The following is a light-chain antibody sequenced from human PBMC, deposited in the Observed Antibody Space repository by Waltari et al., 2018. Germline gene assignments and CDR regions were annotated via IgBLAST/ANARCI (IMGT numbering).Light chain of an antibody. CDR1: DDDIGGYEY. V-gene: IGLV2-8*01. J-gene: IGLJ2*01. Sequence: QSALTQPPSASGSPGQSVTISCTGTDDDIGGYEYVSWYQQHPGKAPKVLIYEVTKRPSGVPDRFSGYKSGNTASLTVSGLQAEDEADYYCSSYAGRNIVIFGGGTKLTVL. CDR3: SSYAGRNIVI. CDR2: EVT.